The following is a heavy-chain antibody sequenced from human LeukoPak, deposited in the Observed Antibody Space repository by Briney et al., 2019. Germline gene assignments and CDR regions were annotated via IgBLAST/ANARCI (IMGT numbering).Heavy chain of an antibody. CDR2: INPNSGGT. CDR1: GYTFTGYY. V-gene: IGHV1-2*02. J-gene: IGHJ6*03. CDR3: ARGIAAAGIIRYYYYYYYMDV. Sequence: ASVKVSCKASGYTFTGYYMHWVRQAPGQGLEWMGWINPNSGGTNYAQKFQGRVTMTRNTSISTAYMELSSLRSEDTAVYYCARGIAAAGIIRYYYYYYYMDVWGKGTTVTVSS. D-gene: IGHD6-13*01.